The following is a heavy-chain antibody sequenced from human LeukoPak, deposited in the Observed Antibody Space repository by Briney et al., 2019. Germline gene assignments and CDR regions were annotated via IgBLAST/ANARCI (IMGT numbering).Heavy chain of an antibody. CDR2: ISGSGGST. CDR3: AKDRAAAGKVLGWFDP. Sequence: PGGSLRLSCAASGFTFSSYAMSWVRQAPGKGLEWVSAISGSGGSTYYADSVKGRFTISRDNSKNTLYLQMNSLRAEDTAVYYCAKDRAAAGKVLGWFDPWGQGTLVTVSS. V-gene: IGHV3-23*01. D-gene: IGHD6-13*01. J-gene: IGHJ5*02. CDR1: GFTFSSYA.